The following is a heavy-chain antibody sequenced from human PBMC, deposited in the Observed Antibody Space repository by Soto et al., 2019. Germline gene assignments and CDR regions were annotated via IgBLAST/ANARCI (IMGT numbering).Heavy chain of an antibody. J-gene: IGHJ1*01. Sequence: SETLSLTCTVSGGSISIYYWSWIRQPPGKGLECIGYIHYSGSTNYNPSLKSRVTISVDTSKNQFSLRLSSVTAADTAVYYCARGYYDSSGYYTQYFHHWGQGTLVTVSS. CDR1: GGSISIYY. CDR3: ARGYYDSSGYYTQYFHH. V-gene: IGHV4-59*01. D-gene: IGHD3-22*01. CDR2: IHYSGST.